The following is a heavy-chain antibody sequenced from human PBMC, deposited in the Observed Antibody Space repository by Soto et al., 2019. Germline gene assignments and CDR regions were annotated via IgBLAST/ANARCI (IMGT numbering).Heavy chain of an antibody. Sequence: EVQLVESGGGLVQPGRSLRLSCSASGFSFDDFAMHWVRQVPGKGLEWVSGIRWNSGTIDYWDSVKGRFTISRDNAKKSLYLRMNSLRAEDTALYYCAKARTGTFGGLIVHYGLDVWGQGTTVTVPS. CDR1: GFSFDDFA. D-gene: IGHD3-16*02. CDR3: AKARTGTFGGLIVHYGLDV. CDR2: IRWNSGTI. V-gene: IGHV3-9*01. J-gene: IGHJ6*02.